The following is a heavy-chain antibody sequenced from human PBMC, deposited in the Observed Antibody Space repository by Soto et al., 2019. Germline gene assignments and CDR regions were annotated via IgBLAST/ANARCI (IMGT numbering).Heavy chain of an antibody. Sequence: ASVKVSCKASGYTFTGYYMHWVRQAPGQRLEWMGGINAGNGDTKYSQKFQGRVAITRDTSASTAYMELSSLRSEDTAVYYCAGNSYDSSGLVPWGQGTLVTVSS. V-gene: IGHV1-3*01. CDR1: GYTFTGYY. J-gene: IGHJ4*02. CDR3: AGNSYDSSGLVP. CDR2: INAGNGDT. D-gene: IGHD3-22*01.